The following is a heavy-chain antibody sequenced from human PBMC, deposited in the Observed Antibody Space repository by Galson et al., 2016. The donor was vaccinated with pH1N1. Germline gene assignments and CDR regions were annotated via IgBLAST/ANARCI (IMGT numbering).Heavy chain of an antibody. V-gene: IGHV4-38-2*02. Sequence: ESLSLTCDVSGYLISSCCFWGWIRQPPGKGLEWVASIHHSGDTNRSPLLKSRLSMSFETSKNQFSLNLTSMTAADTAVYYCARDRPLATAGFLNWGHWFDPWGQGILVTVSS. CDR1: GYLISSCCF. CDR2: IHHSGDT. CDR3: ARDRPLATAGFLNWGHWFDP. D-gene: IGHD6-13*01. J-gene: IGHJ5*02.